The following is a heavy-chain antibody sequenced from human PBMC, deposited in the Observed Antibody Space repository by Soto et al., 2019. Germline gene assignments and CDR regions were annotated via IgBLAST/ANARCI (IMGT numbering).Heavy chain of an antibody. V-gene: IGHV4-34*01. J-gene: IGHJ4*02. Sequence: PSETLSLTCAFYGLYFIGYYWSWIRQPPGKGLEWIGEINHSGSTNYNPSLKSRVTISVDTSKNQFSLKLSSVTAADTAVYYCARWATTAGYFDYWGQGTLVTVSS. CDR3: ARWATTAGYFDY. D-gene: IGHD4-4*01. CDR2: INHSGST. CDR1: GLYFIGYY.